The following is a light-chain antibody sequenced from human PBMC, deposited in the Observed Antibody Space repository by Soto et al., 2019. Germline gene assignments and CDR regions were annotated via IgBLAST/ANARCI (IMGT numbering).Light chain of an antibody. Sequence: AIQMTQSPSSLSASVGDRVTITWRASQGIRSELGWYQQKPGKAPNLLIYTASSLQSGVPSRFSGSGSGTDFTLTISSLQPEDFATYYCIQDYNYPLTFGGGTKVDIK. CDR3: IQDYNYPLT. CDR2: TAS. CDR1: QGIRSE. J-gene: IGKJ4*01. V-gene: IGKV1-6*01.